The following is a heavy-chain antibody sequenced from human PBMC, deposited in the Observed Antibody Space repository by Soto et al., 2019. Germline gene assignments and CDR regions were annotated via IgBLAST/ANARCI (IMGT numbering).Heavy chain of an antibody. Sequence: PSETLXLTCTVSGGSISSSSYYWGWIRQPPGKGLEWIGSIYYSGSTYYNPSLKSRVTISVDTSKNQFSLKLSSVTAADTAVYNCARQAPLRNVDINFGWGQGTLVTVSS. CDR1: GGSISSSSYY. CDR3: ARQAPLRNVDINFG. D-gene: IGHD2-2*03. J-gene: IGHJ4*02. CDR2: IYYSGST. V-gene: IGHV4-39*01.